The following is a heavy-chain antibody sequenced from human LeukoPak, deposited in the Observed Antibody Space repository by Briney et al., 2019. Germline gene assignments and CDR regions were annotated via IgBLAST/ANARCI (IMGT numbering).Heavy chain of an antibody. CDR3: TRGVDSSAYL. V-gene: IGHV5-10-1*01. CDR1: GYSFTTYY. J-gene: IGHJ4*02. Sequence: GESLKISCKGSGYSFTTYYINWVRQMPGKGLEWMGRIDPSDSYTNYSPSFQGHVTISADKSISTAYLQWRSLKASDTAMYYCTRGVDSSAYLWGQGTLVTVSP. D-gene: IGHD3-22*01. CDR2: IDPSDSYT.